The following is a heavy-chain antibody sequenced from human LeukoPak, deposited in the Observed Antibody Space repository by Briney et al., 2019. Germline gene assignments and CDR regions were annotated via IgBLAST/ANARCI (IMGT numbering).Heavy chain of an antibody. J-gene: IGHJ4*02. CDR3: ARDSRGGGPDFDY. D-gene: IGHD3-16*01. V-gene: IGHV4-38-2*02. Sequence: SETLSLTCTVSGYSISSGYYWGWIRQPPGKGLEWIGSIYHSGSTNYNPSLKSRVTISVDTSKNQFSLKLSSVTAADTAVYYCARDSRGGGPDFDYWGQGTLVTVSS. CDR2: IYHSGST. CDR1: GYSISSGYY.